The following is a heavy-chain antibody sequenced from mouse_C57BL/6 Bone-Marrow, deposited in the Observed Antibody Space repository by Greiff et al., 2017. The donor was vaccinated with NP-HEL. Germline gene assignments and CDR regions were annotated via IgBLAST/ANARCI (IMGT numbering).Heavy chain of an antibody. CDR1: GFTFSSYA. CDR2: ISSGGDYT. V-gene: IGHV5-9-1*02. Sequence: EVKLVESGEGLVKPGGSLKLSCAASGFTFSSYAMSWVRQTPEKRLEWVAYISSGGDYTYYADTVKGRFTISRDNARNTLYLQMSSLKSEDTAMYYCTLGPSWYFDVWGTGTTVTVSS. D-gene: IGHD3-3*01. CDR3: TLGPSWYFDV. J-gene: IGHJ1*03.